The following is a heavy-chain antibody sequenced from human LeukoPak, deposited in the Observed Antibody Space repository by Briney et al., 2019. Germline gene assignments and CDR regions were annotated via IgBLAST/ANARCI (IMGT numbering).Heavy chain of an antibody. CDR3: ASSRCSGGSCYSGLDY. J-gene: IGHJ4*02. CDR2: MNPNRSNT. Sequence: ASLTLSCTASGYTFTSYDMNWVRQAPGQGLEWMGGMNPNRSNTGYAQKFQGRVNITRNTSISTAYMELSSLRSEDTAVYYCASSRCSGGSCYSGLDYWGQGTLVTVSS. D-gene: IGHD2-15*01. CDR1: GYTFTSYD. V-gene: IGHV1-8*01.